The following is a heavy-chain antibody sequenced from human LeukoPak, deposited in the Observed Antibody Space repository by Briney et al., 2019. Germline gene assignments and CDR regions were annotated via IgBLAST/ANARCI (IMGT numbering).Heavy chain of an antibody. J-gene: IGHJ3*02. V-gene: IGHV4-39*07. CDR1: GGSISSSSYY. D-gene: IGHD3-22*01. CDR3: AREQFITMIVVVTPGAFDI. Sequence: SETLSLTCTVSGGSISSSSYYWGWIRQPPGKGLEWIGSIYYSGSTYYNPSLESRVTISVDTSKNQFSLKLSSVTAADTAVYYCAREQFITMIVVVTPGAFDIWGQGTMVTVSS. CDR2: IYYSGST.